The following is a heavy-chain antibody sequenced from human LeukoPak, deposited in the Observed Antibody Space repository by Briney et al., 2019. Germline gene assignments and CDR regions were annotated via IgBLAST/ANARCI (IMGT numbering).Heavy chain of an antibody. J-gene: IGHJ5*02. CDR2: MNPISGVT. CDR3: ARTFRGIGFLVDP. D-gene: IGHD3-16*01. Sequence: ASVKVSCKAVGYTFSTYDINWMRQAAGQGPKWLGWMNPISGVTGYSQKFQGRLSMTSDPSITTAYMELTSLTSEDTAVYYCARTFRGIGFLVDPWGQGSLVTVSS. CDR1: GYTFSTYD. V-gene: IGHV1-8*01.